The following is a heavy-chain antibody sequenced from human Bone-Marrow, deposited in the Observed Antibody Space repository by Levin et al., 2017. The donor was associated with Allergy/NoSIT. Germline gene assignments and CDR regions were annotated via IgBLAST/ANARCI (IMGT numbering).Heavy chain of an antibody. Sequence: GESLKISCAASGFTFSSYGMHWVRQAPGKGLEWVAVISYDGSNKYYADSVKGRFTISRDNSKNTLYLQMNSLRAEDTAVYYCAKDLRCSSTSCYGMDVWGQGTTVTVSS. D-gene: IGHD2-2*01. CDR1: GFTFSSYG. V-gene: IGHV3-30*18. CDR2: ISYDGSNK. J-gene: IGHJ6*02. CDR3: AKDLRCSSTSCYGMDV.